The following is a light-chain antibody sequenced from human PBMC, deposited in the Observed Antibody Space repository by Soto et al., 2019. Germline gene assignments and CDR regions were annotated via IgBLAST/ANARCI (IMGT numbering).Light chain of an antibody. CDR2: EVT. CDR3: CSRGSSSSTYV. CDR1: SSDLGSYDV. J-gene: IGLJ1*01. Sequence: QSALTQPASVSGSPGQSITISCTGTSSDLGSYDVVSWFQQHPGKVPKLIIYEVTKRPSGVSDRFSGSKSGNTASLTISGLQAEDEADYHCCSRGSSSSTYVFGTGTKLTVL. V-gene: IGLV2-23*02.